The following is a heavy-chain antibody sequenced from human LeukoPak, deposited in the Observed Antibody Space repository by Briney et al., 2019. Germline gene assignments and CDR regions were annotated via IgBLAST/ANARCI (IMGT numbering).Heavy chain of an antibody. CDR3: ARDKTSCSYNRCRGWFDP. V-gene: IGHV4-61*02. J-gene: IGHJ5*02. CDR2: IYTSGST. D-gene: IGHD2-2*01. Sequence: SETLSLTCTVSGGSISSGSYYWSWIRQPAGKGLEWIGRIYTSGSTNYNPSLKSRFTISVDTSKNQFSLKLSSVTAADTAVHYCARDKTSCSYNRCRGWFDPWGQGTLVTVSS. CDR1: GGSISSGSYY.